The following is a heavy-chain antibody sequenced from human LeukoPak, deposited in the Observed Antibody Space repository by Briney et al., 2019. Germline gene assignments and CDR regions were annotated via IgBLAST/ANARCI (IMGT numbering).Heavy chain of an antibody. CDR1: GFTFSSYA. Sequence: PGGSLRLSCGASGFTFSSYAMSWVRQAPGKGLEWVSAISGSGGSTYYADSVKGRFTISRDNSKNTLYLQMNSLRAEDTAVYYCAKDSPLTGTTPKGLWGQGTLVTVSS. CDR3: AKDSPLTGTTPKGL. V-gene: IGHV3-23*01. J-gene: IGHJ4*02. CDR2: ISGSGGST. D-gene: IGHD1-20*01.